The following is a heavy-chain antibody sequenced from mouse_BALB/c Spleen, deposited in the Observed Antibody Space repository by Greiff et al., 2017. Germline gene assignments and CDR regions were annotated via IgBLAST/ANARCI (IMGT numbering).Heavy chain of an antibody. J-gene: IGHJ4*01. CDR3: ARDHGNLQDY. V-gene: IGHV5-4*02. CDR1: GFTFSDYY. Sequence: DVQLQESGGGLVKPGGSLKLSCAASGFTFSDYYMYWVRQTPEKRLEWVATISDGGSYTYYPDSVKGRFTISRDNAKNNLYLQMSSLKSEDTAMYYCARDHGNLQDYWGQGTSVTVSS. CDR2: ISDGGSYT. D-gene: IGHD2-1*01.